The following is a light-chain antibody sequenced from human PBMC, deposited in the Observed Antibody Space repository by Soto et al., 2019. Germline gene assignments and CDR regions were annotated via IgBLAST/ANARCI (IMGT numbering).Light chain of an antibody. CDR2: DAS. J-gene: IGKJ1*01. Sequence: ILMTQSPATLSVSPGERATLSCRASQSVSNNLAWYQQKPGQAPRLLIYDASTRATGIPARCSGSGSGTEFTLTSRGLQSEDFAVYYCQQYNNWPPWTFGQGTKVEI. CDR3: QQYNNWPPWT. V-gene: IGKV3-15*01. CDR1: QSVSNN.